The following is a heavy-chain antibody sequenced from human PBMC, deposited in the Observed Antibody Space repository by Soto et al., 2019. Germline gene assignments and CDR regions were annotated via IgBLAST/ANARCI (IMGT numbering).Heavy chain of an antibody. CDR2: ISSSSSYI. CDR1: GVPFSSYS. D-gene: IGHD2-2*01. V-gene: IGHV3-21*01. CDR3: ARGSIGEQLPDYFDY. J-gene: IGHJ4*02. Sequence: PGGSLRLSGAASGVPFSSYSMNWVRQAPGKGLEWVSSISSSSSYIYYADSVKGRFTISRDNAKNSLYLQMNSLRAEDTAVYYCARGSIGEQLPDYFDYWGQGTLVTVSS.